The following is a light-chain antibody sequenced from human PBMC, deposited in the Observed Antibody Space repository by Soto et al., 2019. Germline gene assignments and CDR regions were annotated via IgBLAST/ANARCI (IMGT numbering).Light chain of an antibody. V-gene: IGKV3-15*01. J-gene: IGKJ5*01. Sequence: EIVMTQSPATLSVSPGERAILSCRASQSVSSNLAWYQQKPGQAPRLLIYGASTRATGIPARFSGSGSGTEFTLTVSSLQSEDFAVYYCKQYNNWPPITFGQGTRLEIK. CDR3: KQYNNWPPIT. CDR1: QSVSSN. CDR2: GAS.